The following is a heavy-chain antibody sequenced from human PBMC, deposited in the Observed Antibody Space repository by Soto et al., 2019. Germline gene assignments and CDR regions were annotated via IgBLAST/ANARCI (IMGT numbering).Heavy chain of an antibody. V-gene: IGHV3-53*01. CDR1: GFTVSSNY. Sequence: PGGSLRLSCAASGFTVSSNYMSWVRQAPGKGLEWVSVIYSGGSTYYADSVKGRFTISRDNSKNTLYLQMNSLRAEDTAVYYCARDRLSLYYYYGMDVWGQGTTVTVSS. CDR3: ARDRLSLYYYYGMDV. CDR2: IYSGGST. J-gene: IGHJ6*02.